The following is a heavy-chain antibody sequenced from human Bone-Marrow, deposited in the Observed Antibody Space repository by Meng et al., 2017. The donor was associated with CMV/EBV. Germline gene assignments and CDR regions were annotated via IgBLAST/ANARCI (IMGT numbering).Heavy chain of an antibody. J-gene: IGHJ6*02. V-gene: IGHV4-39*07. Sequence: SETLSLTCTVSGGSISSSSYYWVWIRQPPGKGLEYIANIYYSGTTYYNPSLKSRVTISVDTSKNQFSLKLSSVTAADTAVYYCARGARLAVWGQGTTVTVSS. CDR1: GGSISSSSYY. CDR2: IYYSGTT. D-gene: IGHD6-6*01. CDR3: ARGARLAV.